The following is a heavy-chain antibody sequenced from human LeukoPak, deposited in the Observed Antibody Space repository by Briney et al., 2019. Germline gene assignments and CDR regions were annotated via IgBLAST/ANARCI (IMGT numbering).Heavy chain of an antibody. CDR3: ARRGQRFLEWLVSSPDYYFDY. CDR1: GYTFTSYY. D-gene: IGHD3-3*01. J-gene: IGHJ4*02. CDR2: MNPNSGNT. V-gene: IGHV1-8*02. Sequence: ASVKVSCKASGYTFTSYYMHWVRQAPGQGLEWMGWMNPNSGNTGYAQKFQGRVTMTRNTSISTAYMELSSLRSEDTAVYYCARRGQRFLEWLVSSPDYYFDYWGQGTLVTVSS.